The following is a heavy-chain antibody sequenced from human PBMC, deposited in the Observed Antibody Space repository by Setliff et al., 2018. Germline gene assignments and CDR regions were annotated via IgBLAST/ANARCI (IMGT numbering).Heavy chain of an antibody. Sequence: SETLSLTCTVSGDSISSGSYYWNWIRQHPEKGLEWLGYIFHSGSTHYNSSLKSRITISIDTSKNHFSLELNSVTAADSAVDYCARVADGSGSFYLGFDCWGQGILVTVSS. J-gene: IGHJ5*01. V-gene: IGHV4-31*02. CDR3: ARVADGSGSFYLGFDC. CDR1: GDSISSGSYY. CDR2: IFHSGST. D-gene: IGHD3-10*01.